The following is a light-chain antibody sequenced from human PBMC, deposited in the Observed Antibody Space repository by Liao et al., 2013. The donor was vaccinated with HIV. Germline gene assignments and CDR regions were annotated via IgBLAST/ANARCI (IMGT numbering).Light chain of an antibody. CDR3: QAWDSSTAYYV. CDR2: YDS. J-gene: IGLJ1*01. V-gene: IGLV3-21*01. Sequence: SYELTQPPSVSVAPGKTARITCGGNNIGSKSVHWYQQKPGQAPVLVIYYDSDRPSGIPERFSGSNSGNTATLTISGTQAMDEADYYCQAWDSSTAYYVFGTGTKVTVL. CDR1: NIGSKS.